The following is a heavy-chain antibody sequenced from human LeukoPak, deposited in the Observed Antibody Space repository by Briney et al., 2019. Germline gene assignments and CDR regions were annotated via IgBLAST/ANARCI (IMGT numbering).Heavy chain of an antibody. CDR2: IRSKANSYAT. J-gene: IGHJ4*02. CDR3: TRMGSGRSVDY. D-gene: IGHD1-26*01. V-gene: IGHV3-73*01. Sequence: GGSLRLSCAASGFTFSGSAIHWVRQASGKGLEWVGRIRSKANSYATEYAASVKGRFTISRDDPEKTAYLQMNSLKIEDTAVYYGTRMGSGRSVDYWGQGTLVTVSS. CDR1: GFTFSGSA.